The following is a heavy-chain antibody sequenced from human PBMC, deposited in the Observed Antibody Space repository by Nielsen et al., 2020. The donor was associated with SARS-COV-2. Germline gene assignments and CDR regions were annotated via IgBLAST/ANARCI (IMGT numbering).Heavy chain of an antibody. Sequence: SVKVSCKASGGTFSSYAISWVRQAPGQGLEWMGRIIPILGIANYAQKFQGRVTITADKSTSTAYMELSSLRSGDTAVYYCARDSTEMATIQDYYYYGMDVWGQGTTVTVSS. CDR1: GGTFSSYA. CDR3: ARDSTEMATIQDYYYYGMDV. J-gene: IGHJ6*02. CDR2: IIPILGIA. D-gene: IGHD5-24*01. V-gene: IGHV1-69*04.